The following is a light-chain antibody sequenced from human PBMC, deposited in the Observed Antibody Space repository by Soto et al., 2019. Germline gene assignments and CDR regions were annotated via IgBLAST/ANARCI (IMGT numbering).Light chain of an antibody. Sequence: DIQMTQTPSTLSASVGDRVTITCRASQSISSWLAWYQQKPGKAPKLLIYKASSLESGVPSRFSGSGSGTEFTLTISSLQPDDFATYYCQQYNSSPLTFGGGTKVEIK. J-gene: IGKJ4*01. CDR1: QSISSW. V-gene: IGKV1-5*03. CDR2: KAS. CDR3: QQYNSSPLT.